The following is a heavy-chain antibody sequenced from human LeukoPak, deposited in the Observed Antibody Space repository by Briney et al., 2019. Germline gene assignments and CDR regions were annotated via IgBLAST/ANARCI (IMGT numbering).Heavy chain of an antibody. CDR2: ISSGDRT. CDR3: AKEVTASPYFHWFDN. J-gene: IGHJ4*02. CDR1: GFTFSSYA. V-gene: IGHV3-23*01. D-gene: IGHD3-9*01. Sequence: GGSLRLSCAASGFTFSSYAMNWFRQAPGKGLEWVAGISSGDRTFHAESVKGRFTISRDKSKDTLYLQMNSLRAEDTAVYYCAKEVTASPYFHWFDNWGQGTQVIVSS.